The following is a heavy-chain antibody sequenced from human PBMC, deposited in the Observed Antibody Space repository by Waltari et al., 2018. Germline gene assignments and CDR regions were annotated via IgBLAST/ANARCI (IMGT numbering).Heavy chain of an antibody. CDR1: GGPINSILYF. J-gene: IGHJ4*02. CDR2: LNNGGST. Sequence: QLQLQESGPGLVKPSETLSLTCPVSGGPINSILYFWGWLRQPPGKGLEWIGSLNNGGSTYYNASLRSRVTISLDTSKNQFSLKVNSVTAADTAVYYCARHESYTTRDYWGQGTLVTVSS. D-gene: IGHD2-2*02. CDR3: ARHESYTTRDY. V-gene: IGHV4-39*01.